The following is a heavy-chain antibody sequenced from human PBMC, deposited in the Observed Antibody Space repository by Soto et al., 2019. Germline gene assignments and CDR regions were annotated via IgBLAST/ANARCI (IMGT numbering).Heavy chain of an antibody. Sequence: LRLSCAASGFSFTTYGMHWVRQAPGKGLEWVAVISYDGSSKYYADSVKGRFTISRDSSKNTLYLQMNSLRAEDTAVYYCSNALPRYYYYGMAVWGQSTTVTVSS. CDR2: ISYDGSSK. V-gene: IGHV3-30*18. CDR3: SNALPRYYYYGMAV. CDR1: GFSFTTYG. J-gene: IGHJ6*02.